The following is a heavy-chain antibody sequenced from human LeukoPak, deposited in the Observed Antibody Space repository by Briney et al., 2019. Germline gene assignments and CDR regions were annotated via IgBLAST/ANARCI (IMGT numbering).Heavy chain of an antibody. Sequence: SVKVSCKASGDTFSSYAISWVRQAPGQGLEWMGRIIPILGIANYAQKFQGRVTITADKSTTTAYMELSSLRSENTAVYYCARDLPVPGDSSTDHPPFDYGGQGTLVTVSS. D-gene: IGHD2-2*01. CDR3: ARDLPVPGDSSTDHPPFDY. J-gene: IGHJ4*02. V-gene: IGHV1-69*04. CDR2: IIPILGIA. CDR1: GDTFSSYA.